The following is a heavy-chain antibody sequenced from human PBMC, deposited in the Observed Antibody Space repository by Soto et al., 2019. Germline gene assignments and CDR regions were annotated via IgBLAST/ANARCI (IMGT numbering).Heavy chain of an antibody. J-gene: IGHJ5*02. CDR1: GGSFSGYY. CDR2: INHSGST. D-gene: IGHD5-18*01. CDR3: ATGNSNRFYNWFNP. V-gene: IGHV4-34*01. Sequence: PSETLSLTCAVYGGSFSGYYWSWIRQPPGKGLEWIGGINHSGSTNSNTPFKSRVTMSLDSSMNQFSLKLSSVTPEDTAVYYSATGNSNRFYNWFNPWGQGALDTVSS.